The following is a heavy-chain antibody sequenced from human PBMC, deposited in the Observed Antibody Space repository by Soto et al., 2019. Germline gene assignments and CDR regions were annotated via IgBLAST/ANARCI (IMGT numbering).Heavy chain of an antibody. Sequence: QVQLQESGPGLVKPSGTLSLTCAVSGGSISSSDWWSWVRQPPGKGLEWIGEIYHSGSTNYNPSLKSRVTISVDKSKDQYSRKLSSVPAADTAVYYCARVAGSYYYGMDVWGQGTTVTVSS. CDR2: IYHSGST. J-gene: IGHJ6*02. CDR3: ARVAGSYYYGMDV. V-gene: IGHV4-4*02. D-gene: IGHD1-26*01. CDR1: GGSISSSDW.